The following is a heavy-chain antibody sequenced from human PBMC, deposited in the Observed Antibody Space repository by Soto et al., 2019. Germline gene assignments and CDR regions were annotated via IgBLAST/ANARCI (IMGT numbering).Heavy chain of an antibody. V-gene: IGHV3-23*01. CDR2: ISYNGGGT. CDR3: AKDRVPYDSSGYYSILTDS. Sequence: LRLSCAASGFTFSKYAMTWARQAPGKGLEWVSAISYNGGGTYYVDSVKGRFTVSRDNSKNTLYLQMHSLRAEDTAVYYCAKDRVPYDSSGYYSILTDSWGQGTVVTVSS. D-gene: IGHD3-22*01. CDR1: GFTFSKYA. J-gene: IGHJ4*02.